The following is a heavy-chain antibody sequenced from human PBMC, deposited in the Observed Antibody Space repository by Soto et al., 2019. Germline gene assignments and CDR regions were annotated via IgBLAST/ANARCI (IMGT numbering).Heavy chain of an antibody. V-gene: IGHV3-48*03. D-gene: IGHD4-17*01. J-gene: IGHJ4*02. CDR2: ISGSGNSI. CDR1: GFTFSTYE. CDR3: ATARHDYGDYVDY. Sequence: GGSLRLSCAASGFTFSTYEMNWVRQAPGKGLEWVSYISGSGNSIYHADSVKGRFTISRDNAKNSLYLQMDSLRAEDTAVYYCATARHDYGDYVDYWGQGTLVTVSS.